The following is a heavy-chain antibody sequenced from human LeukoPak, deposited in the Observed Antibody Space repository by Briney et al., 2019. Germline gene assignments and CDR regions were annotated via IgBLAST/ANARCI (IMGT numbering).Heavy chain of an antibody. J-gene: IGHJ4*02. D-gene: IGHD5-12*01. CDR2: IKQDGSEK. CDR3: ARDFGYSGYDIHDY. V-gene: IGHV3-7*01. CDR1: GFTFSTYW. Sequence: PGGSLRLSCAASGFTFSTYWMTWVRQAPGKGLEWVANIKQDGSEKYYVDSVKGRFTISRDNAKNSLYLQMNSLRAEDTAVYYCARDFGYSGYDIHDYWGQGTLVTVSS.